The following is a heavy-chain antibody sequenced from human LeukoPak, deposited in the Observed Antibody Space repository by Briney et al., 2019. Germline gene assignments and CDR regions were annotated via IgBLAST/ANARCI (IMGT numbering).Heavy chain of an antibody. V-gene: IGHV3-23*01. CDR3: AKVLVRGVITLNYYYGMDV. Sequence: GGSLRLSCAASGFTFSSYAMSWVRQAPGKGLEWVSAISGSGGSTYYADSVKGRFTISRDNSKNTLYLQMISLRAEDTAVYYCAKVLVRGVITLNYYYGMDVWGQGTTVTVSS. J-gene: IGHJ6*02. CDR1: GFTFSSYA. CDR2: ISGSGGST. D-gene: IGHD3-10*01.